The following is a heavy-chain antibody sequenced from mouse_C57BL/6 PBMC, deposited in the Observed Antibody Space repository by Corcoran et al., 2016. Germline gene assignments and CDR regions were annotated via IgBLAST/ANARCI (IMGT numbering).Heavy chain of an antibody. CDR2: IDPEDGET. CDR1: GFNINDYY. CDR3: ASFPNYYGSSSWFAY. J-gene: IGHJ3*01. D-gene: IGHD1-1*01. Sequence: EVQLQQSGAELVKPGASVQLSCTASGFNINDYYMHWVKQRTEQGLEWIGRIDPEDGETKYAPKFQGKANITADTSSNTAYLQPSSLTSEDTAVYYCASFPNYYGSSSWFAYWGQGTLVTVSA. V-gene: IGHV14-2*01.